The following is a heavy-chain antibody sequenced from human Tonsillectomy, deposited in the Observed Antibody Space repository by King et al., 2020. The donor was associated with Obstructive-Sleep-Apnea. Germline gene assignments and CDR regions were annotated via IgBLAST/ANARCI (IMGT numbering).Heavy chain of an antibody. CDR1: GYTFTGYY. J-gene: IGHJ6*02. CDR3: AGEDYGSGRQRKHMDG. Sequence: VQLVESGAEVKKPGASVKVSCKASGYTFTGYYIHWVRQAPGQGLEWMGWINPHSGGTDYAQKFQAWVTMTRDTSISTAYMELSRLRSDDTAVDYCAGEDYGSGRQRKHMDGWGQGTTVTVSS. V-gene: IGHV1-2*04. D-gene: IGHD3-10*01. CDR2: INPHSGGT.